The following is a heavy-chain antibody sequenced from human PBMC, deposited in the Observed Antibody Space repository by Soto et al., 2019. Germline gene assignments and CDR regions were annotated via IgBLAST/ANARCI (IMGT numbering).Heavy chain of an antibody. CDR3: ARDDYGDNGGFDY. Sequence: SVKVSCKASGGTFSSYTISWVRQAPGQGLEWMGRIIPILGIANYAQKFQGRVTITADKSTSTAYMELSSLRSEDTAVYYCARDDYGDNGGFDYWGQGTLVTVSS. D-gene: IGHD4-17*01. CDR2: IIPILGIA. V-gene: IGHV1-69*04. J-gene: IGHJ4*02. CDR1: GGTFSSYT.